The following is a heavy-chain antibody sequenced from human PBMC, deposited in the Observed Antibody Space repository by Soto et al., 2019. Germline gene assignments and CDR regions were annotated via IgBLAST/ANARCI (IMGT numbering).Heavy chain of an antibody. CDR1: GYTFTSYA. J-gene: IGHJ4*02. V-gene: IGHV1-3*01. Sequence: QVQLVQSGAEVKKPGASVKVSCKASGYTFTSYAMHWVRQAPGQRPEWMGWINAGNGNTKYSQKFQGRVTITRDTSASTAYMELSSLRSEDTAVYYCARDFDYWGQGTLVTVSS. CDR2: INAGNGNT. CDR3: ARDFDY.